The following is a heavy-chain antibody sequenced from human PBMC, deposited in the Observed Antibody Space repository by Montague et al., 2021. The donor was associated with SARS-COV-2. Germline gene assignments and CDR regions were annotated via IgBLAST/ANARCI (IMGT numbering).Heavy chain of an antibody. V-gene: IGHV3-13*04. D-gene: IGHD6-13*01. Sequence: SLRLSCAASGFTFSSYDMHWVRQATGKGLEWVSAIGTAGDTYYPGSVKGRFTISRENAKNSLYLQMNSLRAGDTAVYYCARAVYSSSWPDYYYYYGMDVWGQGTTVTVSS. J-gene: IGHJ6*02. CDR3: ARAVYSSSWPDYYYYYGMDV. CDR2: IGTAGDT. CDR1: GFTFSSYD.